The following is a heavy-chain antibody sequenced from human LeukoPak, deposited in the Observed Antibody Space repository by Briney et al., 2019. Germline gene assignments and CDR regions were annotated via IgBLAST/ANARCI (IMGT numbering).Heavy chain of an antibody. CDR3: AKGGVGVTPEFDY. V-gene: IGHV1-8*01. J-gene: IGHJ4*02. CDR1: GSTFTSYD. Sequence: ASVKLSCTSSGSTFTSYDFNWVRQATGQGLGWVGWLNLNSSNTGTEQKFQGRGSITRNIFISTAYMELSSLRSEDTAVYYCAKGGVGVTPEFDYWGQGTLVTVSS. CDR2: LNLNSSNT. D-gene: IGHD1-26*01.